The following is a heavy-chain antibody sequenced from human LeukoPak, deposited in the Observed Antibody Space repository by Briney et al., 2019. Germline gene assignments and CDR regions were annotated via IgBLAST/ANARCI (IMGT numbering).Heavy chain of an antibody. Sequence: PSETLSLTCTVPGGSISSSSYYWGWIRQAPGKGLEWIATIYHSGSTYYNPSLQSRVTISLDTSKNQFSLKLSSVTAADTAVYYCARAYDSSGYYAYWGQGTLVTVSS. J-gene: IGHJ4*02. CDR3: ARAYDSSGYYAY. CDR1: GGSISSSSYY. V-gene: IGHV4-39*07. CDR2: IYHSGST. D-gene: IGHD3-22*01.